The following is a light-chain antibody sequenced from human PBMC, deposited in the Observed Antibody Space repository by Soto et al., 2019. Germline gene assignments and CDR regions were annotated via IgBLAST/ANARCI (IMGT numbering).Light chain of an antibody. CDR1: SSDAGNYNF. CDR2: EDS. V-gene: IGLV2-23*01. CDR3: CYYEGSSTSWV. J-gene: IGLJ3*02. Sequence: QSALTQPASVSGSPGQSITISCTGTSSDAGNYNFVSWYQQHPGKAPKVIIYEDSTRPSGVSNRISGSKSGNTASLTISGLQAEDEAEDYCCYYEGSSTSWVFGGGTTLNVL.